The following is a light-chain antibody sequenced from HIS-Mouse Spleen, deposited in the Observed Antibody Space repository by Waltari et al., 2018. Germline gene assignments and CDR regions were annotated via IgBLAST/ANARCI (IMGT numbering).Light chain of an antibody. CDR1: SSNIGRNT. Sequence: QSVLTQPPSASGTPGQRVTISCSGSSSNIGRNTVNWYQQLPGTAPKRLINSNNQRPSGVADGFLCSKYGTAASLAISGLQSEDEGDYYCAAWDDSLNVVVFGGGTKLTVL. CDR2: SNN. V-gene: IGLV1-44*01. J-gene: IGLJ2*01. CDR3: AAWDDSLNVVV.